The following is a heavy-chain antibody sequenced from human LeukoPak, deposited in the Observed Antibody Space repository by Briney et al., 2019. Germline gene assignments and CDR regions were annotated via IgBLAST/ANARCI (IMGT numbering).Heavy chain of an antibody. V-gene: IGHV4-59*12. D-gene: IGHD3-9*01. CDR3: VRDSPVRYFDWCIDY. CDR2: IYYSGST. CDR1: GGSISSYY. J-gene: IGHJ4*02. Sequence: SETLSLTCTVSGGSISSYYWSWIRQPPGKGLEWIGYIYYSGSTNYNPSLKSRVTMSMDTSKNQFSLKLTSVTAADTAVYYCVRDSPVRYFDWCIDYWGQGTLVTVSS.